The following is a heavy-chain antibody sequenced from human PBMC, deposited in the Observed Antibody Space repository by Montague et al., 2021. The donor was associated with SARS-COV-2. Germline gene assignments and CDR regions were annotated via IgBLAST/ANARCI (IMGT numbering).Heavy chain of an antibody. J-gene: IGHJ2*01. Sequence: QSGAEVKKPGESLKISCKGSGYSFKSYWIGWVRQMPGEGLGWMGIIYPGDSDTRYSPSFQGQVTISADKSITTAYLQWSSLKASDTAMYYCARRLEGSSWYFDLWGRGTLVTVSS. V-gene: IGHV5-51*01. CDR2: IYPGDSDT. CDR1: GYSFKSYW. CDR3: ARRLEGSSWYFDL. D-gene: IGHD6-13*01.